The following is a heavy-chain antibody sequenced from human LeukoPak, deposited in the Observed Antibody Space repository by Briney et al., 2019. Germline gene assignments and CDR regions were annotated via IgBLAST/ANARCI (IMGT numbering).Heavy chain of an antibody. Sequence: SETLSLTCTVSGGSISSYYWSWVRQPPGKGLEWIGYIYYSGSTNYNPSLKRRVTISVDTSKNQFSLELSSVTAADTAAYYCARWGSITTARFDYWGQGTLVTVSS. CDR1: GGSISSYY. D-gene: IGHD3-16*01. CDR2: IYYSGST. V-gene: IGHV4-59*01. CDR3: ARWGSITTARFDY. J-gene: IGHJ4*02.